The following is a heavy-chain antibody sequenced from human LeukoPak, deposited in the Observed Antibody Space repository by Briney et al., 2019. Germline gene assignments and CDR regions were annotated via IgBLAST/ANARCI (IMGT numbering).Heavy chain of an antibody. V-gene: IGHV3-48*03. CDR1: GFTFSSYE. J-gene: IGHJ6*02. CDR2: ISSSGSTI. Sequence: GGSLRLSCAASGFTFSSYEMNWVRQAPGKGLEWVSYISSSGSTIYYADSVRGRFTISRDNAKNSLYLQMNSLRAEDTAVYYCARGGSRGMDVWGQGTTVTVSS. CDR3: ARGGSRGMDV. D-gene: IGHD1-26*01.